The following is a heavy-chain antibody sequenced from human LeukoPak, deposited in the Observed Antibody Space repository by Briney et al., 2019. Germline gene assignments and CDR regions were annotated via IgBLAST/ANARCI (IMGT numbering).Heavy chain of an antibody. CDR2: FDPEDGET. J-gene: IGHJ4*02. CDR3: ATSISYYYDSSGSDY. D-gene: IGHD3-22*01. V-gene: IGHV1-24*01. CDR1: GSTLTELS. Sequence: ASVKVSCKVSGSTLTELSMHWVRQVPGKGLEWRGGFDPEDGETIYAQKFQGRVTMTEDTSTDTAYMELSSLRSEDTAVYYCATSISYYYDSSGSDYWGQGTLVTVSS.